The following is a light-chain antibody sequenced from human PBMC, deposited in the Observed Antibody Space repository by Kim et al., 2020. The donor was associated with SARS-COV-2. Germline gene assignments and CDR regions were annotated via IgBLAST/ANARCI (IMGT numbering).Light chain of an antibody. J-gene: IGKJ4*01. CDR3: QHYNGWPLA. Sequence: PGGRATLSCRASQTVTYRLAWYQKKPGQPPRLLIYDATSRATDPPARFSASGSGTEFTLTISSLQSEDSAVYYCQHYNGWPLAFGGGTKVDI. CDR2: DAT. CDR1: QTVTYR. V-gene: IGKV3-15*01.